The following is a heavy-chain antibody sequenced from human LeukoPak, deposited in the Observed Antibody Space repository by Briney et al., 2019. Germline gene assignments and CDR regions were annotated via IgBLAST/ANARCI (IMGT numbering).Heavy chain of an antibody. CDR2: IKPKTEGETT. CDR1: GFTFSNAY. CDR3: ITPLPYSAQ. Sequence: GGSLRLSCAASGFTFSNAYMNWVRQAPGKGLEWVGRIKPKTEGETTEYAAPVKDRFSISRDDSKSMMYLQMNSLKTEDTAVYYCITPLPYSAQGGQGTLVTVSS. D-gene: IGHD2-21*01. J-gene: IGHJ4*02. V-gene: IGHV3-15*07.